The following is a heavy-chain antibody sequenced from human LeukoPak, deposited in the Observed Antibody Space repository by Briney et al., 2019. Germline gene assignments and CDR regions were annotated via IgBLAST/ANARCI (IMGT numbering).Heavy chain of an antibody. V-gene: IGHV4-61*01. CDR3: ARSRAFNSGAFDP. CDR1: GASVSSASY. D-gene: IGHD1-26*01. Sequence: PSETLSLTCTVSGASVSSASYWSWIRQPPGKGVEWIAHIYNGVNTNYNPSLKCRVTISVDTSKNQFSLRLNSVTAADTAVYYCARSRAFNSGAFDPWGQGSLVTVSS. CDR2: IYNGVNT. J-gene: IGHJ5*02.